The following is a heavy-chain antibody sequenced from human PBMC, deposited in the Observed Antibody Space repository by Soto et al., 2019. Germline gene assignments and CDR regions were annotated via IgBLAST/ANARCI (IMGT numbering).Heavy chain of an antibody. Sequence: ASVKVSCKASGYTFTSYGISWVRQAPGQGLEWMGWISAYNGNTNYAQKLQGRVTMTTDTSTSTAYMELRSLRSDDTAVYYCARHNYRYSGYDYFGYWGQGTLVTVSS. J-gene: IGHJ4*02. CDR1: GYTFTSYG. CDR2: ISAYNGNT. D-gene: IGHD5-12*01. V-gene: IGHV1-18*01. CDR3: ARHNYRYSGYDYFGY.